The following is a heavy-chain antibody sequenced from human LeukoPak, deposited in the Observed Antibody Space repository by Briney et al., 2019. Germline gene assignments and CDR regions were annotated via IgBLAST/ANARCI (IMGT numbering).Heavy chain of an antibody. CDR3: ARDSQWYYGMDV. Sequence: QPGGSLRLSCAASGFAFSSHLHRVRQAPGKGLEWVAVISYDGSNKYYADSVKGRFTISRDNSKNTLYLQMNSLRAEDTAVYYCARDSQWYYGMDVWGQGTTVTVSS. CDR1: GFAFSSH. J-gene: IGHJ6*02. CDR2: ISYDGSNK. V-gene: IGHV3-30-3*01. D-gene: IGHD6-19*01.